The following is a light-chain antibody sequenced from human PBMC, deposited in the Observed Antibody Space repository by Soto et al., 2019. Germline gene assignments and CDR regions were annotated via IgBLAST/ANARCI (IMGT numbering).Light chain of an antibody. CDR2: GAS. J-gene: IGKJ1*01. CDR3: QQYNNWPWT. V-gene: IGKV3-15*01. Sequence: EIVMTQSPATLSMSPGGRATLSCRASQSISDTLAWYRQKPGQAPRLLIHGASTRATGFPARFSGSGSGTDFALTISSLQSEDFAVYYCQQYNNWPWTFGQGTKVDIK. CDR1: QSISDT.